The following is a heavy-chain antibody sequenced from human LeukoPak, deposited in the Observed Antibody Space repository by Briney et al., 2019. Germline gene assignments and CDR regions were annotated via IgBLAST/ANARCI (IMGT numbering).Heavy chain of an antibody. V-gene: IGHV4-34*01. J-gene: IGHJ4*02. D-gene: IGHD3-3*01. Sequence: SETLSLTCAVYGGSFSGHYWSWIRQPPGKGLEWIGEINHSGSTNYNPSLKSRVTISVDTSKNQFSLKLSSVTAADTAVYYCARGGKEETYYDFWSGYYHDYWGQGTLVTVSS. CDR3: ARGGKEETYYDFWSGYYHDY. CDR1: GGSFSGHY. CDR2: INHSGST.